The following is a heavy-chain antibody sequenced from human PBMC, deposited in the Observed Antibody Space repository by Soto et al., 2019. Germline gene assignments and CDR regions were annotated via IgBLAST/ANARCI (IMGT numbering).Heavy chain of an antibody. D-gene: IGHD5-18*01. CDR2: ISSSGSYS. V-gene: IGHV3-11*06. CDR3: ARGMVDTGILLEPLDV. J-gene: IGHJ6*02. Sequence: QVQLVESGGGLVKPGGSLRLSCVASGFIFSDCYMNWIRQAPGTGLEWLSYISSSGSYSNYADSVKGRFTISRDNANNSLYLQMNSLRAEDTAVYYCARGMVDTGILLEPLDVWGQGTTVTVSS. CDR1: GFIFSDCY.